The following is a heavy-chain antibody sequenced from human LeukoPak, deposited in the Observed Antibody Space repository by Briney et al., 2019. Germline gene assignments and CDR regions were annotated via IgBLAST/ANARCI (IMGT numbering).Heavy chain of an antibody. D-gene: IGHD2-15*01. CDR1: GGSISSGNW. CDR3: TRNGDSSSVVD. V-gene: IGHV4-4*02. Sequence: SGTLSLTCAVSGGSISSGNWWSWIRRPPGKGLEWLGETLHSGDTVYNPPLKSRITISVDNSKNQFPLKLTSVTAADTAVYFCTRNGDSSSVVDWGQGTLVTVSS. CDR2: TLHSGDT. J-gene: IGHJ4*02.